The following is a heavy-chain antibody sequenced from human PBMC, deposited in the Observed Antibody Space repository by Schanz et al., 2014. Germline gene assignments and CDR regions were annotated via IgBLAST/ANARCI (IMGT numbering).Heavy chain of an antibody. CDR1: GFTLSSYG. CDR3: ARGGPAYYFDD. CDR2: ISGSGGST. V-gene: IGHV3-23*04. Sequence: VRLVESGGGVVQPGRSLRLSCAASGFTLSSYGMHWVRQAPGKGLEWVSAISGSGGSTYYADSVKGRFTISRDNSKNTVYIQMNSLRAEDTAVYYCARGGPAYYFDDWGQGTLVTVSS. J-gene: IGHJ4*02.